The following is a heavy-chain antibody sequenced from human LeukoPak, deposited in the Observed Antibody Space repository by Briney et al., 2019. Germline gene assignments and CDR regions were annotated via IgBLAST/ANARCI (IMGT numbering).Heavy chain of an antibody. D-gene: IGHD3-22*01. CDR2: ISGSGGST. CDR1: RFAFSNYG. CDR3: AKSSYYDTSGSYREYYFDY. J-gene: IGHJ4*02. Sequence: GGSLRLSCAVSRFAFSNYGMSWVRQAPGKGLEWVSAISGSGGSTYYADSVKGRFTISRDNSKNTLYLQMNSLRAEDTALYYCAKSSYYDTSGSYREYYFDYWGQGVLVTVSS. V-gene: IGHV3-23*01.